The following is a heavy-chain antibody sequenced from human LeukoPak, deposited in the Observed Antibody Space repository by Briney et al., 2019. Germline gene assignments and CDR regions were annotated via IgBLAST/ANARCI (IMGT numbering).Heavy chain of an antibody. V-gene: IGHV3-23*01. D-gene: IGHD3-22*01. CDR3: AKDQYYDSSGYYGV. CDR1: GFTFSSYA. CDR2: ISGSGGST. J-gene: IGHJ4*02. Sequence: GGSLRLSCAASGFTFSSYALSWVRQAPGKGLEWVSAISGSGGSTYYADSVKGRFTISRDNSKNTLYLQMNSLRAEDTAVYYCAKDQYYDSSGYYGVWGQGTLVTVSS.